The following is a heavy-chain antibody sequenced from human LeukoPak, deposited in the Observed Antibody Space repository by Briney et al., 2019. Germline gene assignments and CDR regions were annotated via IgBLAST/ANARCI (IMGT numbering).Heavy chain of an antibody. CDR3: AKAAAGTYYYYYGMDV. D-gene: IGHD6-13*01. V-gene: IGHV7-4-1*02. CDR2: INTNTGNP. Sequence: ASVKVSCKASGYTFTSYAMNWVRQAPGQGLEWMGWINTNTGNPTYAQGLTGRFVFSLDTSVSTAYLQISSLKAEDTAVYYCAKAAAGTYYYYYGMDVWGQGTTVTVSS. J-gene: IGHJ6*02. CDR1: GYTFTSYA.